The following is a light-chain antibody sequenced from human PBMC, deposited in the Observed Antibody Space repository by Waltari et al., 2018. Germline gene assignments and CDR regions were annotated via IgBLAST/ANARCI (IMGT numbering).Light chain of an antibody. CDR2: DAS. CDR3: LHYDSAPYS. Sequence: EIQMTQSPSPLSAPVGDRVTITCRASQDITNYLNWYQQKPGKPPKRLIYDASTLQSGVPSRFSGSGSGTVFTLTITSLQPEDFGTYYCLHYDSAPYSFGQGTKVEIK. CDR1: QDITNY. J-gene: IGKJ2*03. V-gene: IGKV1-39*01.